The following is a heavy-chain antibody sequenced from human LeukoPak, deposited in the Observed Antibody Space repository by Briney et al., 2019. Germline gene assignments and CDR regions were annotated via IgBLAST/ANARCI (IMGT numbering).Heavy chain of an antibody. CDR3: ARYYDFWSGPSTQRLFNWFDP. Sequence: PSETLSLTCTVSGGLISRIEYYWSWIRQSPVKGLEWLGHIYHTGTTLYSPHLNNRLTVSVDSSRNQFSLKLSSVTAADTAVYYCARYYDFWSGPSTQRLFNWFDPWGQGTLVTVSS. D-gene: IGHD3-3*01. CDR1: GGLISRIEYY. J-gene: IGHJ5*02. V-gene: IGHV4-30-4*01. CDR2: IYHTGTT.